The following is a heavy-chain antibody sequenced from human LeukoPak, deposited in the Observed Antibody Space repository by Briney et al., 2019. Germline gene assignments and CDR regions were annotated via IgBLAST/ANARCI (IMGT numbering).Heavy chain of an antibody. V-gene: IGHV1-2*02. J-gene: IGHJ3*02. CDR1: GYTFTGYY. CDR3: ARSVVVVAAKGFPPGAFDI. Sequence: GASVKVSCKASGYTFTGYYMHWVRQAPGQGLEWMGWINPNSGGTNYAQKFQGRVTMTRDTSISTAYMELSRLRSDDTAVYYCARSVVVVAAKGFPPGAFDIWGQGTMVTVSS. CDR2: INPNSGGT. D-gene: IGHD2-15*01.